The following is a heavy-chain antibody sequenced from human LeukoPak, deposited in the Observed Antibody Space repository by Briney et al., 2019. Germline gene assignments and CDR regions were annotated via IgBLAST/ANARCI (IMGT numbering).Heavy chain of an antibody. V-gene: IGHV3-64*01. Sequence: PGGSLRLSCAASGFPFSDHYMIWIRQAPGKGLEYVSAISSNGGSTYYANSVKGRFTISRDNSKNTLYLQMGSLRAEDMAVYYCARDDRYFDWVPSPFYWGQGVLVTVSS. CDR1: GFPFSDHY. J-gene: IGHJ4*02. CDR2: ISSNGGST. CDR3: ARDDRYFDWVPSPFY. D-gene: IGHD3-9*01.